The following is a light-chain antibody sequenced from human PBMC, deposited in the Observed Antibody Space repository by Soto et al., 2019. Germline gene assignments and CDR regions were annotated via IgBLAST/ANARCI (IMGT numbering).Light chain of an antibody. J-gene: IGKJ1*01. V-gene: IGKV1-39*01. CDR3: QQSNSTLWT. CDR2: AAS. Sequence: DNQMTQAPSSLSASVGDIFTIPCPASQSIGRNLNWYQQKQGKAPKLLIYAASSLQRGVPSRFSCSGSGTDFTLTISSLQPEDFETYYCQQSNSTLWTFGQGTKVDI. CDR1: QSIGRN.